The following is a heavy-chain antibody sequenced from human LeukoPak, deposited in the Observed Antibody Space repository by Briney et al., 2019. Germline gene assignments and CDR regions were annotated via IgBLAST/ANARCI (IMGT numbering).Heavy chain of an antibody. V-gene: IGHV3-23*01. D-gene: IGHD1-20*01. J-gene: IGHJ4*02. CDR3: ARDPHDNWNDLDY. CDR1: GFTFSSSA. CDR2: ISNNGGYT. Sequence: GGSLRLSCAASGFTFSSSAMSWVRQAPGKGLEWVSAISNNGGYTYYADSVQGRFTISRDNSKSTLCLQMNSLRAEDTAVYYCARDPHDNWNDLDYWGQGTLVTVSS.